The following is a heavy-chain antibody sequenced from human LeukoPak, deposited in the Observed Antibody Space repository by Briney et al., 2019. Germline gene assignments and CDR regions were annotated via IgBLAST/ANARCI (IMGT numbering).Heavy chain of an antibody. CDR1: GFTFSSYW. CDR2: INGDGSTT. CDR3: ARETFAADNAFDI. D-gene: IGHD3-9*01. Sequence: GGSLRLSCAASGFTFSSYWMHWVRQAPEKGLVWVSRINGDGSTTTYAGSVKGRFTFSRDNAKNTLYLQMNSLRAEDTAVYYCARETFAADNAFDIWGPGTMVTVSS. V-gene: IGHV3-74*01. J-gene: IGHJ3*02.